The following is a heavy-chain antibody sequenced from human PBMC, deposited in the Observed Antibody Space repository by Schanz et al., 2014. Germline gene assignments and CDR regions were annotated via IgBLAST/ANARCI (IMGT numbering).Heavy chain of an antibody. V-gene: IGHV3-7*02. CDR2: IKQDGSEK. Sequence: EGQLAESGGGLVQPGGSLRLSCAVSGFTVSSNHMSWVRQAPGKGLEWVANIKQDGSEKYYVDAVKGRFTISRDNAKNSLYLQLNSLRAEDTAVYYCARGIDVSDFWSGSPPKGGANDYWGQGTLVTVSS. J-gene: IGHJ4*02. D-gene: IGHD3-3*01. CDR1: GFTVSSNH. CDR3: ARGIDVSDFWSGSPPKGGANDY.